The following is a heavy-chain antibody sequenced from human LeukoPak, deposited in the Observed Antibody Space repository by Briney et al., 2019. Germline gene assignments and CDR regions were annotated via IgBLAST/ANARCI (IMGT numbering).Heavy chain of an antibody. Sequence: SETLSLTCTVSGGSIGSYYWSWIRQPPGKGLEWIGYIYYSGSTNYTPSLKSRVTISVDTSKNQFSLRLNSVTAADTAVYYCARHGGYDFDYWGQGTLVTVSS. V-gene: IGHV4-59*08. CDR3: ARHGGYDFDY. CDR2: IYYSGST. J-gene: IGHJ4*02. D-gene: IGHD3-16*01. CDR1: GGSIGSYY.